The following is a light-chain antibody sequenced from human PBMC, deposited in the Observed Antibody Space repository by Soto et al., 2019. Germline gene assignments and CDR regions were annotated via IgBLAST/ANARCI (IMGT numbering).Light chain of an antibody. V-gene: IGLV2-8*01. Sequence: QSALTQPPSASGSPGQSVTISCTGTSSDVGGYNYVSWYQQHPGKAPKLMVYEVSKRPSGVPDRFSGSKSGNTASLTVSGLQAEYEADYYCTSYAGSETVVIGGGTKLTVL. CDR2: EVS. J-gene: IGLJ3*02. CDR1: SSDVGGYNY. CDR3: TSYAGSETVV.